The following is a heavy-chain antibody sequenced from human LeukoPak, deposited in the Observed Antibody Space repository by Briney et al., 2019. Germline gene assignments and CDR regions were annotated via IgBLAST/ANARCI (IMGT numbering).Heavy chain of an antibody. Sequence: PSETLSLTCAVSGGSINSSSSYYWGWIRQPPGKGLEWIGSIYYSGSTYYNPSLKSRVTISVDTSKNQFSLKLSSVTAADTAVYYCARLPMAMGVFDYWGQGTLVTVSS. D-gene: IGHD3-10*01. V-gene: IGHV4-39*01. CDR2: IYYSGST. CDR1: GGSINSSSSYY. J-gene: IGHJ4*02. CDR3: ARLPMAMGVFDY.